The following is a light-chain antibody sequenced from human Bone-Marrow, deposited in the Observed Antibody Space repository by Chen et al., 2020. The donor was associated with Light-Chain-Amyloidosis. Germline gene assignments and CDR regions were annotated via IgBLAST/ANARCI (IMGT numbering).Light chain of an antibody. J-gene: IGKJ2*01. CDR2: AAS. CDR1: HSVDKY. V-gene: IGKV1-39*01. CDR3: QQTYSDSAYT. Sequence: DIQMTQSPPSLSASIGDTVTITCRASHSVDKYLNWYHQKAGKPPTLLIYAASSLQSGVPPRFRGSGAGTDFSLTISNLQPDDFATYYCQQTYSDSAYTFGQGTNLQI.